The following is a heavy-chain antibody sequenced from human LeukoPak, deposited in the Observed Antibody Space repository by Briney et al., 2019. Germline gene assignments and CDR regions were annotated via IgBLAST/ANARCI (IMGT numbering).Heavy chain of an antibody. CDR1: GGTFSSYA. CDR3: ARVEEYYDILTGYYTRYFDY. V-gene: IGHV7-4-1*02. J-gene: IGHJ4*02. D-gene: IGHD3-9*01. CDR2: INTNTGNP. Sequence: ASVRVSCKASGGTFSSYAISWVRQAPGQGLEWMGWINTNTGNPTYAQGFTGRFVFSLDTSVSTAYLQISSLKAEDTAVYYCARVEEYYDILTGYYTRYFDYWGQGTLVTVSS.